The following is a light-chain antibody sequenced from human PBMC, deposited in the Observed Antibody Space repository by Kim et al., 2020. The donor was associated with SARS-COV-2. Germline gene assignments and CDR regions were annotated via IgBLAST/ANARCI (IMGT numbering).Light chain of an antibody. CDR2: DAS. J-gene: IGKJ4*01. CDR3: QQRYTWPLT. CDR1: QSVSSY. Sequence: EIVLTQSPATPSLSPGDSATLSCRASQSVSSYLVWYQQKPGQAPRLLIYDASHRATGVPARFSGSGSGTDFTLTISSLEPGDFAIYFCQQRYTWPLTFGGGTQVEIK. V-gene: IGKV3-11*01.